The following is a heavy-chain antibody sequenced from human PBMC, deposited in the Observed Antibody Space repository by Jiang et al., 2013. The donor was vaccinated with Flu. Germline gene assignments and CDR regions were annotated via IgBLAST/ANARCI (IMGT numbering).Heavy chain of an antibody. CDR3: ARRRLSGTYYNMDV. J-gene: IGHJ6*02. V-gene: IGHV5-10-1*01. Sequence: SLRISCKGSGYSFTNYWIIWVRQMPGKGLEWMGRIDPSDSYTNYSPSFQGHVTISVDKSLNTTYLQWSSLKASDTAMYFCARRRLSGTYYNMDVWGQGTTVIVSS. CDR1: GYSFTNYW. D-gene: IGHD1-7*01. CDR2: IDPSDSYT.